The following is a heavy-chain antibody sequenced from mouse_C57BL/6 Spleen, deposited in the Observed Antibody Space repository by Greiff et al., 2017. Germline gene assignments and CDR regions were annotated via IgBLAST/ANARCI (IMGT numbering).Heavy chain of an antibody. Sequence: EVQGVESGGGLVKPGGSLKLSCAASGFTFSSYAMSWVRQTPEKRLEWVATISDGGSYTYYPDNVKGRFTISRDNAKNNLYLQMSHLKSEDTAMYYCARDYDYDGLYYAMDYWGQGTSVTVSS. D-gene: IGHD2-4*01. J-gene: IGHJ4*01. V-gene: IGHV5-4*01. CDR2: ISDGGSYT. CDR1: GFTFSSYA. CDR3: ARDYDYDGLYYAMDY.